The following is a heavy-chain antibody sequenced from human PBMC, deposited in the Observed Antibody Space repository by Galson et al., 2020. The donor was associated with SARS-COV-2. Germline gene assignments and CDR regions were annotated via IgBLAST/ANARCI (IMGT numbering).Heavy chain of an antibody. J-gene: IGHJ5*02. CDR1: GYTFTSYG. CDR3: ARVRDIVVVPAARGVVNWFDP. V-gene: IGHV1-18*04. Sequence: ASVKVSCKASGYTFTSYGISWVRQAPGQGLEWMGWISAYNGNTNYAQKLQGRVTMTTDTSTSTAYMELRSLRSDDTAVYYCARVRDIVVVPAARGVVNWFDPWGQGTLVTVSS. CDR2: ISAYNGNT. D-gene: IGHD2-2*01.